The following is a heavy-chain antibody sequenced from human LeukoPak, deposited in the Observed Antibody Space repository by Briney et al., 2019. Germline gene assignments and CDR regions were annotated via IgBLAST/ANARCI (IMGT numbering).Heavy chain of an antibody. D-gene: IGHD3-10*01. CDR1: GFTFSNYG. Sequence: GGSLRLSCAASGFTFSNYGMHWVRQAPGKGLEWVAVISYDGSNKYYADSVKGRFTISRDNSKNTLYLQMNSLRAEDTAVYYCAKDRITMVRGVPPAFDYWGQGTLVTVSS. V-gene: IGHV3-30*18. J-gene: IGHJ4*02. CDR3: AKDRITMVRGVPPAFDY. CDR2: ISYDGSNK.